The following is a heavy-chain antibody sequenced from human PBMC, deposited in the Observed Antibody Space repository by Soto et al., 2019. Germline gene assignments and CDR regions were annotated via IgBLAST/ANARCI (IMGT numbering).Heavy chain of an antibody. J-gene: IGHJ6*02. CDR3: ARERRSAYGSYGYYYYYGMDV. Sequence: SVKVSCKASGGAFSSYAISWVRQAPGQGLEWMGGIIPIFGTANYAQKFQGRVTITADESTSTAYMELSSLRSEDTAVYYCARERRSAYGSYGYYYYYGMDVWGQGTTVTVSS. D-gene: IGHD5-18*01. V-gene: IGHV1-69*13. CDR2: IIPIFGTA. CDR1: GGAFSSYA.